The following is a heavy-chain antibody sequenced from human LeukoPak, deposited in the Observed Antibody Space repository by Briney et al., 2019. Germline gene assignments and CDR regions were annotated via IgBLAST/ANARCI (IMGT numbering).Heavy chain of an antibody. CDR1: GYTFTGYY. CDR2: INPNSGGT. Sequence: VASVMVSCKASGYTFTGYYMHWVRQAPGQGLEWMGWINPNSGGTNYAQKFQGRVTMTRDTSISTAYMELSRLRSDDTAVYYCARDTDLHYYDSSGYPDAFDIWGQGTMVTVSS. J-gene: IGHJ3*02. CDR3: ARDTDLHYYDSSGYPDAFDI. D-gene: IGHD3-22*01. V-gene: IGHV1-2*02.